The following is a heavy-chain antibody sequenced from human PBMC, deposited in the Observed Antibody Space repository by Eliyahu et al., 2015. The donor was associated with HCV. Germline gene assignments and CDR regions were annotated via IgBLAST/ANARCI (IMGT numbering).Heavy chain of an antibody. V-gene: IGHV1-69*04. CDR1: XGTFSSYT. D-gene: IGHD6-13*01. J-gene: IGHJ5*02. Sequence: EVKKPGSSVKVSCKASXGTFSSYTISWVRQAPGQGLEWMGRIIPILGIANYAQKFQGRVTITADKSTSTAYMELSSLRSEDTAVYYCARDRSSSWLQAVHRIWFDPWGQGTLVTVSS. CDR2: IIPILGIA. CDR3: ARDRSSSWLQAVHRIWFDP.